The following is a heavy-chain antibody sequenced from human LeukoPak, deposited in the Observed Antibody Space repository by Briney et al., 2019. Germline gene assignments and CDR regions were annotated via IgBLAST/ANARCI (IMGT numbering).Heavy chain of an antibody. CDR3: AKNLYDILTGYPWGAMDV. CDR2: ITGGGST. CDR1: GFTFGSYA. D-gene: IGHD3-9*01. Sequence: GGSLRLSCAASGFTFGSYAMGWLRQAPGKGLEWVSVITGGGSTYYTDSVKGRFTISRDSSRNTLYLQMNSLRVEDTAAYYCAKNLYDILTGYPWGAMDVWGQGTTVIVSS. V-gene: IGHV3-23*01. J-gene: IGHJ6*02.